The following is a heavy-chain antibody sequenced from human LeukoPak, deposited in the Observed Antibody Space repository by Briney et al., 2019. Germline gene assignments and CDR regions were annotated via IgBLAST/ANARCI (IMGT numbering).Heavy chain of an antibody. Sequence: ASVKVSCKVSGYTLTELSMHWVRQAPGKGLEWMGGFDPEDGETIYAQKFPGRVTMTEDTSTDTAYMELSSLRSEDTAVYYCALRGYSGYDWSYYFDYWGQGTLVTVSS. CDR3: ALRGYSGYDWSYYFDY. CDR2: FDPEDGET. D-gene: IGHD5-12*01. CDR1: GYTLTELS. V-gene: IGHV1-24*01. J-gene: IGHJ4*02.